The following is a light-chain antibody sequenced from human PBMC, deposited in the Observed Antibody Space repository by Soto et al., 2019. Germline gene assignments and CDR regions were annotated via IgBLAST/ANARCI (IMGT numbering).Light chain of an antibody. Sequence: DIVLTQSPLSLPVTPGEPASISCRSSQSLLHSNGYNYLDWYLQKPAQSPRLLIYLASSRASGVPDRFSGSGSGTDFTLKISRVEAEDVGVYYWMQALQTPQLTFGGGTKVEIK. J-gene: IGKJ4*01. V-gene: IGKV2-28*01. CDR1: QSLLHSNGYNY. CDR3: MQALQTPQLT. CDR2: LAS.